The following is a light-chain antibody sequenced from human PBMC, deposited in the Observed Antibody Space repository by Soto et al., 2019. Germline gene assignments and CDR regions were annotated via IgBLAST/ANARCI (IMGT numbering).Light chain of an antibody. CDR1: QTIVTW. Sequence: DVQMTQSPSTLSASIGDTVTITCRASQTIVTWLAWYQQKPGRPPKLLIYMASILESGVPSRFSGRGSGTVFTLTISRLHPDDLRTYYCQRYNSYPMTFGEGTKLDI. CDR3: QRYNSYPMT. J-gene: IGKJ2*01. CDR2: MAS. V-gene: IGKV1-5*03.